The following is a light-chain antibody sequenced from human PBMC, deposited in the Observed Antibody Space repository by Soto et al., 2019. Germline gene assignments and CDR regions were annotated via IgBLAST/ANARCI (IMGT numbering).Light chain of an antibody. CDR3: QQYCRSPFT. Sequence: EIVLTQSPGTLSLSPGERATLSCRATQSVSSSYLAWYQQKPGQAPSRLIYGASSRATGIPGRFSGSGSGTDFTLTISRLEPEDCAVYYCQQYCRSPFTFGPGTKVYIK. J-gene: IGKJ3*01. CDR2: GAS. CDR1: QSVSSSY. V-gene: IGKV3-20*01.